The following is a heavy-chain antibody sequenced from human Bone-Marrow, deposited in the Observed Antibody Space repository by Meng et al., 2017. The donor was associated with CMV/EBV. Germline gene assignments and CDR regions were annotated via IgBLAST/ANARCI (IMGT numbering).Heavy chain of an antibody. D-gene: IGHD3-3*01. Sequence: SCAASGFTFSSYWMHWVRQAPGKGLVWVSRINSDGSSTSYADSVKGRFTISRDNAKNTLYLQMNSLRAEDTAVYYCASQGALYYDFWSGFDYWGQGTLVTVSS. CDR3: ASQGALYYDFWSGFDY. V-gene: IGHV3-74*01. J-gene: IGHJ4*02. CDR2: INSDGSST. CDR1: GFTFSSYW.